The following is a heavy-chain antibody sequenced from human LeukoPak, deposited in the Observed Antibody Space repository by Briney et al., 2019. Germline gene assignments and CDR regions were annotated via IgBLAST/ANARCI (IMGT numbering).Heavy chain of an antibody. D-gene: IGHD5-18*01. V-gene: IGHV3-53*01. CDR2: IYSDGRI. J-gene: IGHJ4*02. CDR3: ARESGYSYGLAGFFDY. CDR1: GFTVSSNY. Sequence: GGSLRHSCGASGFTVSSNYMSWVRQAPGKGLEWVSVIYSDGRIHYADSVKGRFTISRDDSKNTLYLQMNSLRAEDTAVYYCARESGYSYGLAGFFDYWGQGTLVTVSS.